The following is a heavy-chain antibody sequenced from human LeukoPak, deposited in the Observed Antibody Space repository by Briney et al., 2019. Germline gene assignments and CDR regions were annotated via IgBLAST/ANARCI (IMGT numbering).Heavy chain of an antibody. CDR3: ARELPPMYYDSSGYPGYFDY. Sequence: SETLSLTCTVSGGSISSSSYYWGWIRQPPGKGLEWIGCIFYTGSTYYSPSLKSRVTISVDTSKNQFSLNLTSVTAADTAVYYCARELPPMYYDSSGYPGYFDYWGQGTLVTVSS. J-gene: IGHJ4*02. CDR1: GGSISSSSYY. V-gene: IGHV4-39*07. D-gene: IGHD3-22*01. CDR2: IFYTGST.